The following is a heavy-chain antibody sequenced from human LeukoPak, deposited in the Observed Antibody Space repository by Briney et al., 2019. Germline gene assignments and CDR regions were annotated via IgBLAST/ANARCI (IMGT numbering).Heavy chain of an antibody. CDR1: GYTFTSYY. D-gene: IGHD5-24*01. Sequence: SVKVSCKASGYTFTSYYMHWVRQAPGQGLEWMGGIIPIFGTANYAQKFQGRVTITADESTSTAYMELSSLRSEDTAVYYCATRRDGYIGQHYWGQGTLVTVSS. CDR2: IIPIFGTA. J-gene: IGHJ4*02. CDR3: ATRRDGYIGQHY. V-gene: IGHV1-69*13.